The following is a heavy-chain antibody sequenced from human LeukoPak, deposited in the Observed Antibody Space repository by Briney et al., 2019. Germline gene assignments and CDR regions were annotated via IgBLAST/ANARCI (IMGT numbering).Heavy chain of an antibody. J-gene: IGHJ3*02. Sequence: SETRSLTCAVSGYSISSGYYWGWIRQPPGKVLEWIGSIYHSGSTYYNPSLKSRVTISVDTSKNQFSLKLSSVTAADTAVYYCARLSVEMATSSSAFDIWGQGTMVTVSS. CDR2: IYHSGST. CDR3: ARLSVEMATSSSAFDI. V-gene: IGHV4-38-2*01. CDR1: GYSISSGYY. D-gene: IGHD5-24*01.